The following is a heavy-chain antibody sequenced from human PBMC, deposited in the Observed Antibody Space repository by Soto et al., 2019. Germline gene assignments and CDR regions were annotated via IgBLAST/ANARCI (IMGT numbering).Heavy chain of an antibody. V-gene: IGHV3-33*01. CDR1: GFTFSSYG. CDR2: IWHDGNKK. Sequence: QVQLVDSGGGVVQPGTSLRLSCAASGFTFSSYGMHWVSQAPGKGPEWVAVIWHDGNKKYYADSVKGRFTISRDNSKDTLYLQMDSLRVEDTALYYCARGRMRNDDFCDSWVQGTLFTVSS. CDR3: ARGRMRNDDFCDS. J-gene: IGHJ5*02. D-gene: IGHD1-1*01.